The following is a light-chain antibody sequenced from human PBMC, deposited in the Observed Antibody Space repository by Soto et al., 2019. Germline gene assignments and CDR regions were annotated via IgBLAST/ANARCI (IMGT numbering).Light chain of an antibody. Sequence: LTRPASVSGSPGRSTTISCIGTSSDIGAYDLVSWYHQHPVRAPKLIIYEVSHRFSGLSYRFSGSKSGNTASLTISGLQAEDEGDYFCNSHAPRSTDVYATGTQGTV. CDR1: SSDIGAYDL. CDR3: NSHAPRSTDV. CDR2: EVS. J-gene: IGLJ1*01. V-gene: IGLV2-14*03.